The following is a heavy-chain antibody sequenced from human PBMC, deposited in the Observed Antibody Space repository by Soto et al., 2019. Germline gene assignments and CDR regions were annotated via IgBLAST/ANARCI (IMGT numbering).Heavy chain of an antibody. CDR1: GFTSSSYA. CDR3: AKAGPNSHGRNYFDH. V-gene: IGHV3-23*01. Sequence: GGSLRLSCAASGFTSSSYATSWVRQAPGKGLEWISSISDTGGNTYYADSMKGRFTISRDNSKNTLYPQMNSLRAEDTAVYYCAKAGPNSHGRNYFDHWGQGTLVTVSS. CDR2: ISDTGGNT. D-gene: IGHD1-26*01. J-gene: IGHJ4*02.